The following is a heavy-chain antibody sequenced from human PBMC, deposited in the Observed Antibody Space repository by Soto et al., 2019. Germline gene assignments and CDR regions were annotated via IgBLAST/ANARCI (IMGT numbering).Heavy chain of an antibody. V-gene: IGHV3-53*01. CDR2: IYSGGST. CDR1: WFTVSSNY. D-gene: IGHD6-19*01. CDR3: ARGSSGWYDGYYYYGIDV. J-gene: IGHJ6*02. Sequence: PGGSLRLSCAASWFTVSSNYMSWVRQAPGKGLEWVSVIYSGGSTYYADSVKGRFTISRDNSKNTLYLQMNSLRAEDTAVYYCARGSSGWYDGYYYYGIDVWGQGTTVTVSS.